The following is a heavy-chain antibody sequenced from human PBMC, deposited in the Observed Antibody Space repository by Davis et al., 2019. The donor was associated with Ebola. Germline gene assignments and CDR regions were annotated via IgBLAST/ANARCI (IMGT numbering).Heavy chain of an antibody. CDR3: ARCSGGTSWDYYYGMDV. CDR1: GFTFDDYA. D-gene: IGHD2-15*01. J-gene: IGHJ6*02. CDR2: INWNGDNI. V-gene: IGHV3-9*01. Sequence: GGSLRLSCAASGFTFDDYAMHWVRQAPGKGLEWVSGINWNGDNIAYADSVKGRFTISRDNAKNSLYLQMNSLRVEDTAAYYCARCSGGTSWDYYYGMDVWGQGTTVTVSS.